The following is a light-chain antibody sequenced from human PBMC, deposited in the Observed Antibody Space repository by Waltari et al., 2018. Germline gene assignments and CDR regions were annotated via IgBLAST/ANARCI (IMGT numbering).Light chain of an antibody. J-gene: IGLJ6*01. V-gene: IGLV1-51*01. CDR3: GAWDSSLRTDV. CDR2: DIK. Sequence: QSVLTQPPSVSGDPGQRVTISCTGSNSKIGGFYVYWYQQFPGTAPKLLIYDIKKRPSGVSDRCAGSKSDTSASLTSTGLQPGDEADYYCGAWDSSLRTDVFGSGTKLTVL. CDR1: NSKIGGFY.